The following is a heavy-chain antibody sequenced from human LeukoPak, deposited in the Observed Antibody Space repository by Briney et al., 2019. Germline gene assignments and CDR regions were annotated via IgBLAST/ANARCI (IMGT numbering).Heavy chain of an antibody. CDR1: GFTFSSYN. CDR2: ISSSSSTI. CDR3: ARDYDFWSGKRPRSFDI. Sequence: PGGSLRLSCAASGFTFSSYNMNWVRQAPGKGLEWVSYISSSSSTIYYADSVKGRFTISRDNAKNSLYLQMNSLRAEDTAVYYCARDYDFWSGKRPRSFDIWGQGTMVTVSS. J-gene: IGHJ3*02. D-gene: IGHD3-3*01. V-gene: IGHV3-48*01.